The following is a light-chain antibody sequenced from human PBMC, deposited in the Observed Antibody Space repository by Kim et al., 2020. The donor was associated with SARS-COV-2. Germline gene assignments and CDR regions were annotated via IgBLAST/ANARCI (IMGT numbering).Light chain of an antibody. CDR2: KDR. Sequence: GWPGQTARITCAGEVLVKKYARWFKKKPGQVPGLVIYKDRERPSGIPERFSGSSSGTTVTLTISGAQVEDEADYYCYSAADNNGVFGGGTKLTVL. CDR1: VLVKKY. V-gene: IGLV3-27*01. J-gene: IGLJ3*02. CDR3: YSAADNNGV.